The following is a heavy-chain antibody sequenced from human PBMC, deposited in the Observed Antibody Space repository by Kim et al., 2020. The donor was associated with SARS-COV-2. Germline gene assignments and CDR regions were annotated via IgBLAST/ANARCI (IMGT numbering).Heavy chain of an antibody. CDR2: INPSGGST. CDR1: GYTFTSYY. Sequence: ASVKVSCKASGYTFTSYYMHWVRQAPGQGLEWMGIINPSGGSTSYAQKFQGRVTMTRDTSTSTVYMELSSLRSEDTAVYYCARITYCGGDCPGWFDPWGQGTLVTVSS. J-gene: IGHJ5*02. D-gene: IGHD2-21*02. CDR3: ARITYCGGDCPGWFDP. V-gene: IGHV1-46*01.